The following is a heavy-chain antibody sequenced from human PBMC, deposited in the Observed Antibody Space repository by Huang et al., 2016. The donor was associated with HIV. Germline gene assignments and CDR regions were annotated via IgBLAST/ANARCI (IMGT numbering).Heavy chain of an antibody. J-gene: IGHJ4*02. V-gene: IGHV1-8*01. D-gene: IGHD6-6*01. CDR3: VRGWYIAALPYFDY. CDR2: MNPNSCNT. CDR1: GYSFASYD. Sequence: QVQLVQSGAEVRKPGASVKVSCEASGYSFASYDINWVRQATGKGLEWMGWMNPNSCNTGYAQKFQGRVTMTRNTSISTAYMELSSLRSEDTAKYFCVRGWYIAALPYFDYWGQGTLVTVSS.